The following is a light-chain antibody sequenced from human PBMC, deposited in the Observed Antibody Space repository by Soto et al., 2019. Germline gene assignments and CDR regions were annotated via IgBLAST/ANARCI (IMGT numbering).Light chain of an antibody. CDR1: RSDVGAYNY. V-gene: IGLV2-14*01. J-gene: IGLJ1*01. CDR3: SSYTSGSALYV. Sequence: QSVLTQPASVSGSPGQSIAISCTGTRSDVGAYNYVSWYKQHPGKAPKLMISEVTNRPSGVSNRFSGSKSGNTASLTISGLQAEDEADYYCSSYTSGSALYVFGTGTKVTVL. CDR2: EVT.